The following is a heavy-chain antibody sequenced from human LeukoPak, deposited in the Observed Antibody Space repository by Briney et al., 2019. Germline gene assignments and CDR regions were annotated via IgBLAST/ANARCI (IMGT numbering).Heavy chain of an antibody. J-gene: IGHJ5*02. CDR1: TGSITRHY. CDR3: ASGSSGYDP. Sequence: SETLSLTCTVSTGSITRHYWTWIRQPAGKGLEWIGRIYSSGTTIYNPSLKSRVTMSVDTSKNQFSLKLSSVTAADTAVYFCASGSSGYDPWGQGTLVTVSS. CDR2: IYSSGTT. V-gene: IGHV4-4*07. D-gene: IGHD5-12*01.